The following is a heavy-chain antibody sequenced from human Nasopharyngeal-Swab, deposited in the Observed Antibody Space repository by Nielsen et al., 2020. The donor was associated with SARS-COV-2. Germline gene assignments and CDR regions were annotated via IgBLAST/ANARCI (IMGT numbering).Heavy chain of an antibody. CDR2: IYTSGST. CDR1: GVSISSFY. J-gene: IGHJ6*02. Sequence: SETLSLTCPLSGVSISSFYWSWIRQPAGKGLEWIGRIYTSGSTNYNPSLKSRVTMSVDTSKNQFSLKLSSVTAADTAVYYCARGSRFTIFGVVPDYYYGMDVWGQGTTVTAP. D-gene: IGHD3-3*01. V-gene: IGHV4-4*07. CDR3: ARGSRFTIFGVVPDYYYGMDV.